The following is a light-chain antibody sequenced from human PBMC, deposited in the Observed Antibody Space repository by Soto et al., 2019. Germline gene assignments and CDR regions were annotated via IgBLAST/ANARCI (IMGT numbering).Light chain of an antibody. CDR3: QQYNNWPT. V-gene: IGKV3-15*01. Sequence: EIVMTQSPSTLSVSPGERATLSCRASQSVSSNLAWYQQKPGQAPRLLIYGASTRPTGIPARFSGSGSGTEFTLTISSLQYEDFAVYYCQQYNNWPTFGPGTKVDIK. CDR1: QSVSSN. CDR2: GAS. J-gene: IGKJ3*01.